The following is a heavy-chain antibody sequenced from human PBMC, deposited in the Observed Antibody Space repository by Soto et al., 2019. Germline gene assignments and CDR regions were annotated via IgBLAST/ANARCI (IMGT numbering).Heavy chain of an antibody. D-gene: IGHD3-3*02. CDR1: GFTFSDYY. CDR2: ISSSSSYT. CDR3: ARATISGQIDY. V-gene: IGHV3-11*05. J-gene: IGHJ4*02. Sequence: GGSLRLSCAAPGFTFSDYYMSWIRQAPGKGLEWVSYISSSSSYTNYADSVKGRFTISRDNAKNSLYLQMNSLRAEDTAVYYCARATISGQIDYWGQGTLVTVS.